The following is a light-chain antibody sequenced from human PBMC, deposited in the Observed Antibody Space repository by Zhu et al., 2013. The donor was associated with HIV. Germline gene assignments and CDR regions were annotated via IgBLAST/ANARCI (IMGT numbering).Light chain of an antibody. Sequence: QSALTQSASVSGSPGQSITISCTGTSSDVGSYTYVSWYQQHPGKAPKLMIYEVSNRPSGVSNRFSGSKSGNTASLTISGLQAEDEADYYCMSYTTGSTWVFGGGTKLTVL. J-gene: IGLJ3*02. CDR3: MSYTTGSTWV. CDR1: SSDVGSYTY. V-gene: IGLV2-14*01. CDR2: EVS.